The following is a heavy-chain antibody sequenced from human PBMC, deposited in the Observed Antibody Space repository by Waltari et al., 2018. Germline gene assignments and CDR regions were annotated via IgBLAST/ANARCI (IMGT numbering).Heavy chain of an antibody. CDR1: GCPFSSYE. V-gene: IGHV3-48*03. D-gene: IGHD5-12*01. Sequence: EVQLLESGGDLGQPGGSLRLPCAASGCPFSSYEMNWVRQAPGKGLEWLSYISSSGSTLYYADSVKGRFTISRDNTKNSLYLQMNSLRAEDTGVYYCARPRSVAFFDYWGQGTLVTVSS. J-gene: IGHJ4*02. CDR2: ISSSGSTL. CDR3: ARPRSVAFFDY.